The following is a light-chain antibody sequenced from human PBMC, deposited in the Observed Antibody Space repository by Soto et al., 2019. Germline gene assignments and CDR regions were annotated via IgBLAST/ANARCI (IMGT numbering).Light chain of an antibody. Sequence: AIRMTQSPSSLSASTRDRVTITFRASQGISSYLAWYQQKPGKAPKLLIYAASTLQSGVPSRFSGSGSGTDFTLTISCLQSEDFATYYCQQYYSYLVWTFGQGTKVEIK. CDR2: AAS. J-gene: IGKJ1*01. CDR3: QQYYSYLVWT. CDR1: QGISSY. V-gene: IGKV1-8*01.